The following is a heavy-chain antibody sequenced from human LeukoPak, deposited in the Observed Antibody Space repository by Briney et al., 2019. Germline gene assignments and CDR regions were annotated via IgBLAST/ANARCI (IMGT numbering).Heavy chain of an antibody. CDR1: GFTFSSYS. D-gene: IGHD5-12*01. J-gene: IGHJ6*02. CDR2: ISSDSNYI. V-gene: IGHV3-21*01. CDR3: ARDGDIVATIWRDYYYYYGMDV. Sequence: GGSLRLSCAASGFTFSSYSMNWVRQAPGKGLERVSSISSDSNYIYYADSVKGRFTISRDNAKNSLYLQMNSLRAEDTAVYYCARDGDIVATIWRDYYYYYGMDVWGQGTTVTVSS.